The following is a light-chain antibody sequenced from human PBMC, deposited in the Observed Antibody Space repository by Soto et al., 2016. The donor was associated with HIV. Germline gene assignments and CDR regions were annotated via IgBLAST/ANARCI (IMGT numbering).Light chain of an antibody. CDR2: ATS. Sequence: DIQMTQSPPSLSASVGDRVTITCRASQSISNYLNWYQQKPGKAPKVLISATSDLQSGVPSRFSGSRSGRELTLTISSLQPEDFATYYCQQSHSPPRTFGQGTKVEIK. CDR1: QSISNY. CDR3: QQSHSPPRT. J-gene: IGKJ1*01. V-gene: IGKV1-39*01.